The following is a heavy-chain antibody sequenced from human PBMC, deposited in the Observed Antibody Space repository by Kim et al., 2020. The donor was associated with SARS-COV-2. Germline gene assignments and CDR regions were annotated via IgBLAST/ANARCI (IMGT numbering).Heavy chain of an antibody. Sequence: ASVKVSCKASGYTFTSYAMNWVRQAPGQGLEWMGWINTNTGNPTYAQGFTGRFVFSLDTSVSTAYLQISSLKAEDTAVYYCARVIWPVPAAIIGMDVWGQGTTVTVSS. D-gene: IGHD2-2*01. CDR1: GYTFTSYA. CDR2: INTNTGNP. CDR3: ARVIWPVPAAIIGMDV. V-gene: IGHV7-4-1*02. J-gene: IGHJ6*02.